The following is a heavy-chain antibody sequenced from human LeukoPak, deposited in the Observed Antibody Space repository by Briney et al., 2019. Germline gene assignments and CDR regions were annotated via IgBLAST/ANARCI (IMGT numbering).Heavy chain of an antibody. CDR3: AKYTAYSTGWPSY. CDR1: GFTFNTYA. D-gene: IGHD6-19*01. J-gene: IGHJ4*02. CDR2: ISGSGSST. V-gene: IGHV3-23*01. Sequence: GGSLRLSCAASGFTFNTYAMSWVRQAPGKGLEWVSTISGSGSSTYYADSVKGRFTISRDNSKNTLYLQMNSLRAEDTAVYYCAKYTAYSTGWPSYWGQGTLVTVS.